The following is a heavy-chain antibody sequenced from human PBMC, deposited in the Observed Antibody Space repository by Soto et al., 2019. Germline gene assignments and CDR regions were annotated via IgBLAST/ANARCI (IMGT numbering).Heavy chain of an antibody. Sequence: SVKVSCKASGGTFSSYAISWVRQAPEQGLEWMGGIIPIFGTANYAQKFQGRVTITADESTSTAYMELSSLRSEDTAVYYCATALSEYDFWSTTYYYYGMDVWGQGTTVTVS. CDR2: IIPIFGTA. V-gene: IGHV1-69*13. D-gene: IGHD3-3*01. J-gene: IGHJ6*02. CDR3: ATALSEYDFWSTTYYYYGMDV. CDR1: GGTFSSYA.